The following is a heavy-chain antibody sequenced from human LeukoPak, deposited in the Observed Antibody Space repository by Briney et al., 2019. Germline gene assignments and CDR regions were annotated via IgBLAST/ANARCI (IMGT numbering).Heavy chain of an antibody. D-gene: IGHD6-13*01. V-gene: IGHV1-3*01. CDR3: ARVGSWLLPFDY. Sequence: GASVKVSCKASGYTFTSYAMHWVRQAPGQRLEWMGWINAGNGNTKYSQKFQGRVTITRDTSASTAYMELSSLRSEDTAVYYCARVGSWLLPFDYWGQGTLVTVSS. CDR2: INAGNGNT. J-gene: IGHJ4*02. CDR1: GYTFTSYA.